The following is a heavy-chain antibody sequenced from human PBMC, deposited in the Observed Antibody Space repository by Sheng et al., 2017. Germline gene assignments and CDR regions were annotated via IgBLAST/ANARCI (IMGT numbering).Heavy chain of an antibody. D-gene: IGHD3-9*01. J-gene: IGHJ4*02. CDR1: GFTFSSYG. Sequence: QVQLVESGGGVVQPGRSLRLSCAASGFTFSSYGMHWVRQAPGKGLEWVAVIWYDGSNKYYADSVKGRFTISRDNSKNTLYLQMNSLRAEDTAVYYCAREYYDILTGYSRPTYYFDYWARERWSPSPQ. CDR3: AREYYDILTGYSRPTYYFDY. V-gene: IGHV3-33*01. CDR2: IWYDGSNK.